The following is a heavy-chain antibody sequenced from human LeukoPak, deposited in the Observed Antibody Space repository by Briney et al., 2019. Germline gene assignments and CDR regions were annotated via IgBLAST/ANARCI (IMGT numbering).Heavy chain of an antibody. CDR2: ISGSGGST. J-gene: IGHJ4*02. Sequence: QAGGSLRLSCAASGFTFSSYAMSWVRQAPGKGLEWVSAISGSGGSTYYADSVKGRFTISRDNSKNTLYLQMNSLRAEDTAVYYCAKGVGQLVRGYFDYWGQGTLVTVSS. CDR1: GFTFSSYA. D-gene: IGHD6-13*01. V-gene: IGHV3-23*01. CDR3: AKGVGQLVRGYFDY.